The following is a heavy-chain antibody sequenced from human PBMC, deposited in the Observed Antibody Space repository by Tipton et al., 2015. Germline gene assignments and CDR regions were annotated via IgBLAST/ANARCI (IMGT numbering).Heavy chain of an antibody. CDR1: GFTFSSYW. CDR3: AKDMKGRTPDNS. V-gene: IGHV3-7*03. D-gene: IGHD1/OR15-1a*01. J-gene: IGHJ4*02. Sequence: SLRLSCAASGFTFSSYWMSWVRQAPGKGLEWVANIKQDGSEKYYVDSVKGRFSISRDNSKNMLYLQMNSLRAEDTALYFCAKDMKGRTPDNSWGQGTLVTVSS. CDR2: IKQDGSEK.